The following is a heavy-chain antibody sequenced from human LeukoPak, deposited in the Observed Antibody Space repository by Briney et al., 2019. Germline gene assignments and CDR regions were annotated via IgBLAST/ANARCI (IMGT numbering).Heavy chain of an antibody. J-gene: IGHJ4*02. V-gene: IGHV4-39*07. CDR2: IYYGGST. Sequence: PSETLSLTCTVSGGSISGSSYYWGWIRQPPGKGLEWIGNIYYGGSTYYNPSLKSRVTISVDTSQNQFSLKLSSVTAADTAVYYCARDRKINPYGDYVEAFDYWGQGTLVTVSS. CDR1: GGSISGSSYY. D-gene: IGHD4-17*01. CDR3: ARDRKINPYGDYVEAFDY.